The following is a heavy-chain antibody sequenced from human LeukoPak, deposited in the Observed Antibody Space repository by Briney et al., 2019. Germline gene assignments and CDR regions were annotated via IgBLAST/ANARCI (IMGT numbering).Heavy chain of an antibody. CDR3: ARYGQWLEQVFDY. CDR2: IYYSGST. D-gene: IGHD6-19*01. V-gene: IGHV4-59*01. CDR1: GGSISSYY. J-gene: IGHJ4*02. Sequence: SETLSLTFTVSGGSISSYYWSWIRQPPGKGLEWIGYIYYSGSTNYNPSLKSRVTISVDTSKNQFSLKLSSVTAADTAVYYCARYGQWLEQVFDYWGQGTLVTVSS.